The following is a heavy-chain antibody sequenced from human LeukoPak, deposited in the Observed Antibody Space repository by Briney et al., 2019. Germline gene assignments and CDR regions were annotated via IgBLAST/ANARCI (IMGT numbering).Heavy chain of an antibody. J-gene: IGHJ5*02. CDR1: GYTFTGYY. CDR3: ARAGHYDFNWFDP. D-gene: IGHD2/OR15-2a*01. CDR2: IKPNSGGT. V-gene: IGHV1-2*02. Sequence: ASVKVSCKASGYTFTGYYMHWVRQVPGQGLEWMGWIKPNSGGTKYAQKFQGRVTMTRDTSITTAYMELSRLRSDDTAVYYCARAGHYDFNWFDPWGQGALVTVSS.